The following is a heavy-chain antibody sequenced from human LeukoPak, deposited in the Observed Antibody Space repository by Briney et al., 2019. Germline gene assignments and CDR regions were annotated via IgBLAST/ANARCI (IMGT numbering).Heavy chain of an antibody. CDR1: GGSISSSNYY. V-gene: IGHV4-39*07. CDR2: IYYSGTP. CDR3: AREYYDSSGYLGLDY. D-gene: IGHD3-22*01. Sequence: NPSETPSLTCTVSGGSISSSNYYWGWIRQPPGKGLEWIGSIYYSGTPYYNPSLKSRVTISVDTSKNQFSLKLSSVTAADTAVYYCAREYYDSSGYLGLDYWGQGTLVTVSS. J-gene: IGHJ4*02.